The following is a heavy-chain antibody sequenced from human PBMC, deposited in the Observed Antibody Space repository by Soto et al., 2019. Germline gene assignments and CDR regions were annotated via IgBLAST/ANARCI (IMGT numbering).Heavy chain of an antibody. Sequence: GGSLRLSCAASGFTFSGYAMSWVRQAPGKGLEWVSGISGSGGSTYYADSVKGRFTISRDNSKNTLYLQMNSLRAEDTAVYFCAKDYGIKGAGDLGYWGQGTLVTVSS. D-gene: IGHD6-19*01. CDR2: ISGSGGST. V-gene: IGHV3-23*01. CDR3: AKDYGIKGAGDLGY. J-gene: IGHJ4*02. CDR1: GFTFSGYA.